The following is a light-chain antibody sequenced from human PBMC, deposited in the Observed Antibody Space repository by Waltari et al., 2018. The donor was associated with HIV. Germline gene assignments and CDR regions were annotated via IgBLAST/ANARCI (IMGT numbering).Light chain of an antibody. CDR3: SSYRGSSTLVV. CDR2: EVT. J-gene: IGLJ2*01. Sequence: GQSITISCTGTSSDIGGYNYVSWYQQYPGKAPKLMIYEVTNRPSGISNRFSGSKSGNTASLTISGLQAEDEADYYCSSYRGSSTLVVFGGGTKLTVL. CDR1: SSDIGGYNY. V-gene: IGLV2-14*01.